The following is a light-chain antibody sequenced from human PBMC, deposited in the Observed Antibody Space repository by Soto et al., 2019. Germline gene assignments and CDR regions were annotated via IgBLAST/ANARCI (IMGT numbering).Light chain of an antibody. CDR1: TSEVGGYNY. CDR3: SSYTSSSTLDV. J-gene: IGLJ1*01. V-gene: IGLV2-14*01. CDR2: DVS. Sequence: SVLTPPAPLSWSPGQSLTISCPGTTSEVGGYNYVSWYQQHPGKAPKLMMYDVSDRPSGVSNRFSGSKSGNTASLTISGLQAEDEADYYCSSYTSSSTLDVFGTGTKVTVL.